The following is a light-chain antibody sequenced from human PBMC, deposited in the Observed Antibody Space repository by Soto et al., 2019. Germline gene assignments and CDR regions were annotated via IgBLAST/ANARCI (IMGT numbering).Light chain of an antibody. CDR1: QSVGND. J-gene: IGKJ4*01. V-gene: IGKV3D-15*01. Sequence: EIVMTQSPATLSVSPGDRATLSCRASQSVGNDLAWYQQKPGQAPRLLIYDASTRATGIPARFSGSGSGTEFTLTISSLLSEDFAVYSCQQYNNWPLTLGGWTKV. CDR3: QQYNNWPLT. CDR2: DAS.